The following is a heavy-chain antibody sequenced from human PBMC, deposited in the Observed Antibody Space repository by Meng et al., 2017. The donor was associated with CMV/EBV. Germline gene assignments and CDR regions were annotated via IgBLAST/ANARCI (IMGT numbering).Heavy chain of an antibody. D-gene: IGHD6-6*01. CDR2: IRYDGSSK. Sequence: GGPLRPSCAAPGFTFSSYGMHWVRQAPGKGLEWVAFIRYDGSSKYYADSVKGRFTITRDNSKNTLYLQMNSLRAEDTAVYYCATWPYSSSYYYYGMDVWGQGTTVTVSS. V-gene: IGHV3-30*02. J-gene: IGHJ6*02. CDR3: ATWPYSSSYYYYGMDV. CDR1: GFTFSSYG.